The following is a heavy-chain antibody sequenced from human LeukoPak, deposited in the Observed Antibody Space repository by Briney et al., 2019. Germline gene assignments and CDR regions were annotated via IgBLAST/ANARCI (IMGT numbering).Heavy chain of an antibody. J-gene: IGHJ3*02. V-gene: IGHV4-59*01. CDR2: IYYSGST. CDR1: GGSISSYY. CDR3: AREYSRTAFDI. Sequence: SETLSLTCTVSGGSISSYYWSWIRQPPGKGLEWIGYIYYSGSTNYNPSLKSRVTISVDTSKSQFSLKLSSVTAADTAVYYCAREYSRTAFDIWGQGTMVTVSS. D-gene: IGHD6-13*01.